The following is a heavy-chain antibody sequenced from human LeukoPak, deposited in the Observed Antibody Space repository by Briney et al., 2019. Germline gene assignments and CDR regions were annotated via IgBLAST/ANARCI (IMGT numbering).Heavy chain of an antibody. CDR3: ARWVAAASIDY. CDR2: IDYSGST. D-gene: IGHD6-13*01. J-gene: IGHJ4*02. CDR1: GGSFSTYY. V-gene: IGHV4-59*01. Sequence: PSETLSLTCTVSGGSFSTYYWSWIRQSPGKGLECIGYIDYSGSTNYNPSLKSRVTMSVDTSKNQFSLKLSSVTAADTAVYYCARWVAAASIDYWGQGTLITVSS.